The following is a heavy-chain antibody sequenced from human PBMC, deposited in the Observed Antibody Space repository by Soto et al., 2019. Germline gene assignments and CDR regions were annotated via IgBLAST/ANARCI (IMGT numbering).Heavy chain of an antibody. CDR2: SRNKANSYTT. J-gene: IGHJ5*01. Sequence: GWSLRLSCAASGFTFSDHFMDWVRQAPGKGLEWVGRSRNKANSYTTEYAASVKGRFTISRDDSKNSLYLQMNSLKTEDTAGYYCAYTAVVGIKDFDYWRQGTRVTVSS. V-gene: IGHV3-72*01. CDR3: AYTAVVGIKDFDY. D-gene: IGHD6-19*01. CDR1: GFTFSDHF.